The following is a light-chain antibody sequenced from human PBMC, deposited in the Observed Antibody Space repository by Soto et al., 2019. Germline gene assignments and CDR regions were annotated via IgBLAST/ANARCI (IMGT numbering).Light chain of an antibody. CDR2: AAS. CDR3: QKYNSAPSLT. Sequence: DIQMTQSPSSLSASVGDRVTITCRASQGISNFLAWYQQRPGKVPKVLIYAASTLQPGVPSRFSGSGSGTDFTLTISSLQPEDVATYYCQKYNSAPSLTFGGGTKVEIK. J-gene: IGKJ4*01. V-gene: IGKV1-27*01. CDR1: QGISNF.